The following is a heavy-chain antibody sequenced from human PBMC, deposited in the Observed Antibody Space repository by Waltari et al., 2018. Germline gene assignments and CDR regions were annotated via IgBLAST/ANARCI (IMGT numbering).Heavy chain of an antibody. D-gene: IGHD4-17*01. CDR2: ISGSGGST. CDR3: TSTTNDYGDYKPFDY. CDR1: GFTFSSYA. Sequence: EVQLLESGGGLVQPGGSLRLSCAASGFTFSSYAMSWVRQAPGKGLEWVSAISGSGGSTYYADSVKGRFTISRDNSKNTLYLQMNSLRAEDTAVYYCTSTTNDYGDYKPFDYWGQGTLVIVSS. J-gene: IGHJ4*02. V-gene: IGHV3-23*01.